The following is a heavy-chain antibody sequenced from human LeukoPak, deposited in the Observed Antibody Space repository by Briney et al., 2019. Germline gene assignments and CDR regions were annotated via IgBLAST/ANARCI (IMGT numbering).Heavy chain of an antibody. CDR1: GFTFSSYW. V-gene: IGHV3-74*03. Sequence: QPGGSLRLSCAASGFTFSSYWMSWVREAPGKGLVWVSRINSDGSSTTYADSVKGRFAISRDNAKNTLFLQMNSLSPEDTAVYYCARDRSIEDAFDIWGQGTMVTVSS. D-gene: IGHD3-3*02. CDR2: INSDGSST. J-gene: IGHJ3*02. CDR3: ARDRSIEDAFDI.